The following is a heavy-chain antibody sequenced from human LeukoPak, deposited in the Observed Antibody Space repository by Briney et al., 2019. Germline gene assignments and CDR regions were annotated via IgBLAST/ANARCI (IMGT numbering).Heavy chain of an antibody. V-gene: IGHV3-23*01. CDR1: GYSIRSGY. D-gene: IGHD6-19*01. Sequence: PSETLSLTCTVSGYSIRSGYFWGWMRQPPGKGLGWVSVISGSGGSTYYADSVKGRFTISRDNPKDTLYLQMNSLRAEDTAVYYCAKAGSGWYLDENDYWGQGTLVSVSS. CDR3: AKAGSGWYLDENDY. CDR2: ISGSGGST. J-gene: IGHJ4*02.